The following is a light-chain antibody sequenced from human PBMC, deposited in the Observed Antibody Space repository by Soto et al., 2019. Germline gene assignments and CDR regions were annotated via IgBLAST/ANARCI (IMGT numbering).Light chain of an antibody. CDR3: SSYTSSSTPYV. J-gene: IGLJ1*01. V-gene: IGLV2-14*01. CDR1: SSEVGGYNY. CDR2: DVS. Sequence: QSVLTQPASVSGSPGPSITISCTVTSSEVGGYNYVSWYQQHPGKAPKLMIYDVSNRPSGVSNRFSGSKSGNTASLTISGLQAEDEADYYCSSYTSSSTPYVFGTGTKVTVL.